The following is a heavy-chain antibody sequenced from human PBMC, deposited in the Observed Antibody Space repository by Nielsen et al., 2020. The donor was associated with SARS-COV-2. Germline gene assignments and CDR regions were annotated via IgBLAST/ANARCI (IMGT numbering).Heavy chain of an antibody. CDR2: TYYRSKWYN. Sequence: SQTLSLTCAISGDRVSSNSAAWNWIRQSPSRGLEWLGRTYYRSKWYNDYAVSVKSRITINPDTSKNQFSLQLNSVTPEDTAVYYCAMLDCSGGSCYIDYWGQGTLVTVSS. CDR1: GDRVSSNSAA. D-gene: IGHD2-15*01. CDR3: AMLDCSGGSCYIDY. J-gene: IGHJ4*02. V-gene: IGHV6-1*01.